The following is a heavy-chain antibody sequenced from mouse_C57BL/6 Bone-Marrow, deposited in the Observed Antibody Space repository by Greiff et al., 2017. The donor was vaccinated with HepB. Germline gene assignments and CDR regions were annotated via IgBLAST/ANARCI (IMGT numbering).Heavy chain of an antibody. V-gene: IGHV5-9*01. CDR2: ISGGGGNT. CDR1: GFTFSSYT. Sequence: DVKLQESGGGLVKPGGSLKLSCAASGFTFSSYTMSWVRQTPEKRLEWVATISGGGGNTYYPDSVKGRFTISRDNAKNTLYLQMSRLRSEDTALYYCARRDYGSSPFDYWGQGTTLTVSS. J-gene: IGHJ2*01. CDR3: ARRDYGSSPFDY. D-gene: IGHD1-1*01.